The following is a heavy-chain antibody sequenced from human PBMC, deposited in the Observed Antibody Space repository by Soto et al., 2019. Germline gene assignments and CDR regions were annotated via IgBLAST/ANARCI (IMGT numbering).Heavy chain of an antibody. Sequence: GGSLRLSCAASGFTFSSYWMSWVRQAPGKGLEWVANIKQDGSEKYYVDSVKGRFTISRDNAKNSLYLQMNSLRAEDTAVYYCARDSWFGELGPHDAFDIWGQGTMVTVSS. J-gene: IGHJ3*02. CDR1: GFTFSSYW. V-gene: IGHV3-7*01. CDR2: IKQDGSEK. D-gene: IGHD3-10*01. CDR3: ARDSWFGELGPHDAFDI.